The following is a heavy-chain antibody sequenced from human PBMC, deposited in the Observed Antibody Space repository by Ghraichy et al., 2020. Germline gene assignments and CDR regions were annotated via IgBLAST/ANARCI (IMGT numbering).Heavy chain of an antibody. J-gene: IGHJ4*02. Sequence: SQTLSLTCTVSGGSISSGGYYWSWIRQYPGKGLEWIGYIYYSGSTYYNPSLKSRVTISVDTSKNQFSLKLSSVTAADTAVYYCARGRDGYRDYWGQGTLVTVSS. CDR1: GGSISSGGYY. CDR2: IYYSGST. D-gene: IGHD5-24*01. V-gene: IGHV4-31*02. CDR3: ARGRDGYRDY.